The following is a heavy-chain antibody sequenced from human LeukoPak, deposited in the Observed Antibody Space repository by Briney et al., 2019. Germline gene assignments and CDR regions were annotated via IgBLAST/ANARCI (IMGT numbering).Heavy chain of an antibody. D-gene: IGHD2-2*01. Sequence: GGSLRLSCAASGFTFSSYAMHWVRQAPGKGLEWVAIISYDGSNEYYADSVKGRFTISRDSSENTLYLQMKSLRAEDTAVYYCARETTSCIDYWGQGTLVTVSS. J-gene: IGHJ4*02. CDR2: ISYDGSNE. CDR3: ARETTSCIDY. CDR1: GFTFSSYA. V-gene: IGHV3-30*04.